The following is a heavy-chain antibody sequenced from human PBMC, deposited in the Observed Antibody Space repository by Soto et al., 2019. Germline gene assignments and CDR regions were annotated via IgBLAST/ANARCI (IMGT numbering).Heavy chain of an antibody. Sequence: SGPTLVNPTETLTLTCTFSGFSLTSPGMCVSWIRQPPGKALEWLALIERDDDDKYYSTSLETRLTISKDTRKNQVVLTMANMDPADTGTYYCARSIRGPRRFNGMDVWGQGTTVTVSS. J-gene: IGHJ6*02. V-gene: IGHV2-70*13. CDR3: ARSIRGPRRFNGMDV. CDR1: GFSLTSPGMC. CDR2: IERDDDDK. D-gene: IGHD1-20*01.